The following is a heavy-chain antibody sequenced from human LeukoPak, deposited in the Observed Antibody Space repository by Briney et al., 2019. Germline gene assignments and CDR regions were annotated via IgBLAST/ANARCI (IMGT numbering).Heavy chain of an antibody. CDR2: INHSGST. CDR3: ARGFVVVPAAMQY. CDR1: GGSFSGYY. V-gene: IGHV4-34*01. J-gene: IGHJ4*02. D-gene: IGHD2-2*01. Sequence: PSETLSLTCAVYGGSFSGYYWSWIRQPPGKGLEWIGEINHSGSTNYNPSLKSRVTISVDTSKNQFSLKLSSVTAAGTAVYYCARGFVVVPAAMQYWGQGTLVTVSS.